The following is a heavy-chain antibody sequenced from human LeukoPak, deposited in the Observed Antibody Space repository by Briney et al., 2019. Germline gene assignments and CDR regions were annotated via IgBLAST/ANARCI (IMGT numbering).Heavy chain of an antibody. CDR1: GYTFTGYY. CDR2: INPNSGGA. D-gene: IGHD7-27*01. Sequence: ASVKVSCKASGYTFTGYYLHWVRQAPGQGLEWMGWINPNSGGANYAQKFQDRVTMTKDTSTNTAYMEMRSLRSDDTAIYYCARVRLVWGMETFDLWGQGTMVTVSS. V-gene: IGHV1-2*02. CDR3: ARVRLVWGMETFDL. J-gene: IGHJ3*01.